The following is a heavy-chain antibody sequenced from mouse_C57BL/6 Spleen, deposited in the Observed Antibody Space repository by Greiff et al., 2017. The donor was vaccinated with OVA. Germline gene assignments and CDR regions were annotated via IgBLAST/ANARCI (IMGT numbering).Heavy chain of an antibody. CDR3: ASRTVGDHVMDY. D-gene: IGHD1-1*01. V-gene: IGHV1-61*01. J-gene: IGHJ4*01. Sequence: QVQLQQPGAELVRPGSSVKLSCKASGYTFTSYWMDWVKQRPGQGLEWIGNIYPSDSETNYNQKFKDKATLTVDKSSSTAYMQLSSLTSEDSAVYYCASRTVGDHVMDYWGQGTSVTVSS. CDR2: IYPSDSET. CDR1: GYTFTSYW.